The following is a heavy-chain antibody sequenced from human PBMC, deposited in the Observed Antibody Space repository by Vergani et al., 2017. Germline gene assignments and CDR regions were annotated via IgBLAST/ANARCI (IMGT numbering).Heavy chain of an antibody. CDR3: ARLGYSYGYDPFFSYYFDY. J-gene: IGHJ4*02. Sequence: QLQLQESGPGLVKPSETLSLTCTVSGGSISSSSYYWGWIRQPPGKGLEWIGSIYYSGSTYYNPSLKSRVTISVDTSKNQFSLKLSSVTAADTAVYYCARLGYSYGYDPFFSYYFDYWGQGTLVTVSS. V-gene: IGHV4-39*01. D-gene: IGHD5-18*01. CDR1: GGSISSSSYY. CDR2: IYYSGST.